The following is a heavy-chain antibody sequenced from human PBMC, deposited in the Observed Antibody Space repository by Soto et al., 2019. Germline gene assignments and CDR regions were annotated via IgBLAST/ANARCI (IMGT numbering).Heavy chain of an antibody. Sequence: SETLSLTCTVSGGSISSYYWSWIRQPPGKGLEWIGYIYYSGSTNYNPSLKSRVTISVDTSKNQFSLKLSCVTAADTAVYYCARDNGYSYGYTLDHWGQGTLVTVSS. V-gene: IGHV4-59*01. D-gene: IGHD5-18*01. CDR2: IYYSGST. J-gene: IGHJ4*02. CDR3: ARDNGYSYGYTLDH. CDR1: GGSISSYY.